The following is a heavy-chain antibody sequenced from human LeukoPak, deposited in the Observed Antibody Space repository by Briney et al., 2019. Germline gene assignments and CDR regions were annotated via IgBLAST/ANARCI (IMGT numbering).Heavy chain of an antibody. CDR3: ARAGVRGGYYYYYYYMDV. CDR2: IYTSGST. Sequence: SETLSLTCTVSGGSISSYYWSWIRQPAGKGLEWIGRIYTSGSTNYTPSLKSRVTISVDKSKNQFSLKLSSVTAADTAVYYCARAGVRGGYYYYYYYMDVWGKGTTVTVSS. D-gene: IGHD3-10*01. V-gene: IGHV4-4*07. CDR1: GGSISSYY. J-gene: IGHJ6*03.